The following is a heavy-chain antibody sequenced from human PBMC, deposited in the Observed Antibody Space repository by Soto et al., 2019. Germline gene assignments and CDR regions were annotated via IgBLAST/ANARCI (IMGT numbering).Heavy chain of an antibody. CDR1: GGTFSSYA. CDR2: IIPISDTT. D-gene: IGHD2-2*01. Sequence: QVQLVQSGAEVKKPGSSVKVSCKASGGTFSSYAISWVRQAPGQGLEWMGGIIPISDTTNYAQKFQGRVTITADESTSTAYMELSSLRSEDTAVYYCARSQGSSTSLEIYDYYYYGIDVWGQGTRVTVSS. CDR3: ARSQGSSTSLEIYDYYYYGIDV. J-gene: IGHJ6*02. V-gene: IGHV1-69*01.